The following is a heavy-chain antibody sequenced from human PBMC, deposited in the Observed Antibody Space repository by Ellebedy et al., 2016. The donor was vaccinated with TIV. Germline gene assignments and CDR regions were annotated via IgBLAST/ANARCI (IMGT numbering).Heavy chain of an antibody. Sequence: GSLRLSXAVSGYSISSDYYWGWIRQPPGKGLEWIGSMYHSGSTYYNPSLKSRVTISVDTFKNQFSLKLSSVTAADTAVYFCARAPSFGTGAYWIDSWGPGTLVSVSS. CDR2: MYHSGST. CDR3: ARAPSFGTGAYWIDS. J-gene: IGHJ4*02. D-gene: IGHD3-10*01. V-gene: IGHV4-38-2*01. CDR1: GYSISSDYY.